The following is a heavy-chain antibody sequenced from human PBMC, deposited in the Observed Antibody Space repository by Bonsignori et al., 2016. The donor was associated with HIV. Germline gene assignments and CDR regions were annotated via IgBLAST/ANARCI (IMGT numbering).Heavy chain of an antibody. Sequence: ASVKVSCKASGYTFTSYDINWVRQATGQGLEWMGWMNPNSGNTGYAQKFQGRVTMTRNTSISTAYMELSSLRSEDTAVYYCARGKYDFWSGWDAFDIWGQGTMVTVSS. D-gene: IGHD3-3*01. CDR1: GYTFTSYD. CDR2: MNPNSGNT. CDR3: ARGKYDFWSGWDAFDI. J-gene: IGHJ3*02. V-gene: IGHV1-8*01.